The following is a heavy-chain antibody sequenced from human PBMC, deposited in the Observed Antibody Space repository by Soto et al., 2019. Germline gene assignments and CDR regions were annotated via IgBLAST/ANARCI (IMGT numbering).Heavy chain of an antibody. D-gene: IGHD2-15*01. Sequence: GGSLRLSCAASGFTFSSYGMHWVRQAPGKGLEWVAVISHDGSTKYYADSVKGRFTISRDNSNNTLYLQMNSLRAEDTAVYYCAKGGHEKDCSGGSCYSEIYAFDLWGQGTMVTVSS. CDR3: AKGGHEKDCSGGSCYSEIYAFDL. CDR1: GFTFSSYG. CDR2: ISHDGSTK. V-gene: IGHV3-30*18. J-gene: IGHJ3*01.